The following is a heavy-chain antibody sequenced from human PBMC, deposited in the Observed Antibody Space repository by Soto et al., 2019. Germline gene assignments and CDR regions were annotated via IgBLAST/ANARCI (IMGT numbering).Heavy chain of an antibody. CDR3: AGSGGSGWSNWFDP. J-gene: IGHJ5*02. CDR2: MNPNSGNT. Sequence: QVQLVQSGAEVKKPGASVKVSCKASGYTFTSYDINWVRQATGQGLEWMGWMNPNSGNTGHAKKFQGRVTMTRKTSISTAYMELSSLRSEDTAVYYWAGSGGSGWSNWFDPWGQGTLVTVSS. V-gene: IGHV1-8*01. CDR1: GYTFTSYD. D-gene: IGHD6-19*01.